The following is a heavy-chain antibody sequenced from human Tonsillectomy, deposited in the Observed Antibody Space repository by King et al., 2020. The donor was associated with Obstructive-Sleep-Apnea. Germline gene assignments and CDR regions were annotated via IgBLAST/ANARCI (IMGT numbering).Heavy chain of an antibody. CDR1: GGSFSGYY. Sequence: VQLQQWGAGLLKPSETLSLTCAVYGGSFSGYYWSWIRQPPGKGLEWIGEINHSGSTNYNPSLKSRVTISLDTSTNQFSLELSSVTAADTAVYYCARGGWGSSWPFDYWGQGTLVTVSS. J-gene: IGHJ4*02. V-gene: IGHV4-34*01. D-gene: IGHD6-13*01. CDR3: ARGGWGSSWPFDY. CDR2: INHSGST.